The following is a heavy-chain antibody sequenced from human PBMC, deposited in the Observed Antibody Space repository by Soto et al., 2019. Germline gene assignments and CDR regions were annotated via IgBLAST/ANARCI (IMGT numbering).Heavy chain of an antibody. CDR1: GYTLTTYD. D-gene: IGHD1-1*01. CDR2: MSPNSGAT. J-gene: IGHJ6*02. Sequence: VSVKVSCQASGYTLTTYDINWVRQATGQGLEWLGWMSPNSGATGYAQKFQGRVTMTRDTSMTTAYMELSNLRSEDTAMYYCARGVDAGVDVWGQGTTVTVSS. V-gene: IGHV1-8*01. CDR3: ARGVDAGVDV.